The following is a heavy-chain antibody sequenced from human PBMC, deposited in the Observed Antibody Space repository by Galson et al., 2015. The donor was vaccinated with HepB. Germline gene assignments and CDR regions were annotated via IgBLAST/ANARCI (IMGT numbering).Heavy chain of an antibody. V-gene: IGHV3-23*01. CDR3: AKLRFPATNHDAFDI. D-gene: IGHD2-15*01. J-gene: IGHJ3*02. CDR1: GFTFNDYA. CDR2: ISGSGTST. Sequence: SLRLSCAGSGFTFNDYAMTWARQAPGKGLEWVSAISGSGTSTYYADSVKGRFTISRDNSKKTLYLQMNTLRAEDTAVYYCAKLRFPATNHDAFDIWGQGTVVTVSS.